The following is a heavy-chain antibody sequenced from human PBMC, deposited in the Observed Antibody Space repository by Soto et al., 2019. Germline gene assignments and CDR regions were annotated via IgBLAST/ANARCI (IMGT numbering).Heavy chain of an antibody. V-gene: IGHV4-59*01. CDR2: IYYSGST. CDR3: AIQRSGVVY. D-gene: IGHD2-15*01. CDR1: GGSISSYY. Sequence: SETLSLTCTVSGGSISSYYLSWIRQPPGKGLEWIGYIYYSGSTNYNPSLKSRVTISVDTSKNQFSLKLSSVTAADTAVYYCAIQRSGVVYWGQGTLVTVSS. J-gene: IGHJ4*02.